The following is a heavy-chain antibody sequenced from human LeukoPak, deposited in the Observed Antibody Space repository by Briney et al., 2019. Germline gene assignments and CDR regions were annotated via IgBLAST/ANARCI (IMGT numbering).Heavy chain of an antibody. CDR2: ISWDGGST. CDR1: GFTFDDYT. J-gene: IGHJ6*02. V-gene: IGHV3-43*01. CDR3: AKDGSSSWYEENYYGMDV. D-gene: IGHD6-13*01. Sequence: GSLRLSCAASGFTFDDYTMHWVRQAPGKGLKWVSLISWDGGSTYYADSVKGRFTISRGNSKNSLYLQMNSLRTEDTALYYCAKDGSSSWYEENYYGMDVWGQGTTVTVSS.